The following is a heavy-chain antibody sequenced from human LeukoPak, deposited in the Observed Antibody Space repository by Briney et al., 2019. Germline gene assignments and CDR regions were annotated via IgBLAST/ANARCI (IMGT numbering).Heavy chain of an antibody. CDR2: IIPILGIA. CDR3: ARSELLAYRFDP. V-gene: IGHV1-69*04. J-gene: IGHJ5*02. CDR1: GYTFTSYG. D-gene: IGHD2-21*02. Sequence: SVKVSCKASGYTFTSYGISWVRQAPGQGLEWMGRIIPILGIANYAQKFQGRVTITADKSTSTAYMELSSLRSEDTAVYYCARSELLAYRFDPWGQGTLVTVSS.